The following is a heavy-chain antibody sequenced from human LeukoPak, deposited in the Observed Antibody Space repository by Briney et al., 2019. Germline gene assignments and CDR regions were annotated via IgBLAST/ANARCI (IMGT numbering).Heavy chain of an antibody. D-gene: IGHD6-6*01. V-gene: IGHV4-59*01. CDR1: GGSISSYY. J-gene: IGHJ4*02. Sequence: SETLSLTCTVSGGSISSYYWSWIRQPPGKGLEWIGYIYYSGSTIYNPSLKSRVTISVDTSKNQFSLKLSSVTAADTAVYYCARGGSSSGRIDYWGQGTLVTVSS. CDR3: ARGGSSSGRIDY. CDR2: IYYSGST.